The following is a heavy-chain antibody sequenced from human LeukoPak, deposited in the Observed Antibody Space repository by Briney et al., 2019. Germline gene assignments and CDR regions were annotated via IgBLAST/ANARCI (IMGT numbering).Heavy chain of an antibody. J-gene: IGHJ3*02. V-gene: IGHV4-39*07. D-gene: IGHD3-10*01. Sequence: SETLSLTCTVSGGSISSSSYYWGWIRQPPGKGLEWIGSIYYSGSTYYNPSLKSRVTISVDTSKNQFSLKLSSVTAADTAVYYCARDSTIRGAFDIWGQGTMVTVSS. CDR2: IYYSGST. CDR3: ARDSTIRGAFDI. CDR1: GGSISSSSYY.